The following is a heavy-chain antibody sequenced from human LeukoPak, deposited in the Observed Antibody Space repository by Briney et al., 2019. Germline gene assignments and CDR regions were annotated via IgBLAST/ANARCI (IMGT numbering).Heavy chain of an antibody. Sequence: SETLSLTCAVSGASISGSGYYWGWIRQPPGKGLEWIGNIYYSGSTNYNPSLKSRVTISVDTSKNQFSLKLSSVTAADTAVYYCARALVGATGAFDIWGQGTMVTVSS. CDR2: IYYSGST. CDR3: ARALVGATGAFDI. CDR1: GASISGSGYY. D-gene: IGHD1-26*01. J-gene: IGHJ3*02. V-gene: IGHV4-39*07.